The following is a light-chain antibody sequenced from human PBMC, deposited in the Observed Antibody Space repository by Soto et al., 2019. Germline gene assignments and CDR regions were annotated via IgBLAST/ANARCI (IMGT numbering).Light chain of an antibody. J-gene: IGKJ1*01. V-gene: IGKV1-5*03. CDR3: QHYNSYSEA. CDR1: QSISSW. Sequence: DIQMTQSPSNVSASVGARVNITCRASQSISSWLAWYQQKPGKAPKLLIYKASTLKSGVPSRFSGSGSGTEFTLTISSLQPDDFATYYCQHYNSYSEAFGQGTKVDIK. CDR2: KAS.